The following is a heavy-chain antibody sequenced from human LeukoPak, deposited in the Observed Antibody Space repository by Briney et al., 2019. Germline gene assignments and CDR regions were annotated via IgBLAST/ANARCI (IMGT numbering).Heavy chain of an antibody. Sequence: PSQTLSLTCTVSGGSISSGSYYWSWIRQPAGKGLEWIGYIYHSGSTYYNPSLKSRVTISVDRSKNQFSLKLSSVTAADTAVYYCARARRSRGPFDYWGQGTLVTVSS. CDR2: IYHSGST. J-gene: IGHJ4*02. D-gene: IGHD3-10*01. CDR3: ARARRSRGPFDY. V-gene: IGHV4-30-2*01. CDR1: GGSISSGSYY.